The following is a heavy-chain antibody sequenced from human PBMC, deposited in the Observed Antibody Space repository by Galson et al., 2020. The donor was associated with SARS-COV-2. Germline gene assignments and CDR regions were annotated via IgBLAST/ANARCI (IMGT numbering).Heavy chain of an antibody. CDR2: INSDGSST. CDR3: ARGGTRSGWKYYFDY. Sequence: TGGSLRLSCAASGFTFSSSWMHWVRQAPGKGLVWVSRINSDGSSTSYADSVKGRFTISRDNAKNTLYLQMNSLRAEDTAVYYCARGGTRSGWKYYFDYWGHGTLVTVSS. D-gene: IGHD6-19*01. V-gene: IGHV3-74*01. CDR1: GFTFSSSW. J-gene: IGHJ4*01.